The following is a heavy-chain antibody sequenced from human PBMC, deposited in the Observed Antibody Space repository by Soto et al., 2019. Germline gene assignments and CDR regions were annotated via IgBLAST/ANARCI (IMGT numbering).Heavy chain of an antibody. Sequence: GGSLRLSCAASGFTFSSYAMSWVRQAPGKGLEWVSAISGSGGSTYYADSVKGRFTISRDNSKNTLYLQMNSLRAEDTAVYYCAKEARRNAHRQYYFDYWGQGTLVTVSS. CDR3: AKEARRNAHRQYYFDY. V-gene: IGHV3-23*01. D-gene: IGHD6-6*01. CDR2: ISGSGGST. J-gene: IGHJ4*02. CDR1: GFTFSSYA.